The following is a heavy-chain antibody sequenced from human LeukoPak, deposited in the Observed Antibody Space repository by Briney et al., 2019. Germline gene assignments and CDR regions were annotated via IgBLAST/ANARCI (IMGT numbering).Heavy chain of an antibody. D-gene: IGHD2/OR15-2a*01. Sequence: GGSLRLSCASSGFTFGTYGMNWVRQAPEKGLEWVSYISSRSDSENYADSVKGRFTVSRDNIRNLLYLQMNSLRAEDTAVYFCARDSTRILGLFDYWGQGTLVTISS. CDR3: ARDSTRILGLFDY. J-gene: IGHJ4*02. V-gene: IGHV3-48*01. CDR2: ISSRSDSE. CDR1: GFTFGTYG.